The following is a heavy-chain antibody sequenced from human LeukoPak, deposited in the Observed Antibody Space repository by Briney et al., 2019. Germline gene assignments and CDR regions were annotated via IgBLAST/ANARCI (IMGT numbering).Heavy chain of an antibody. Sequence: GASVKVSCKASGYTFTGYYMHWVRQAPGQGLEWMGWINPNSGGTNYAQKFQGRVTMTRDTSISTAYMELSRLRSDDTAVYYCAKGDILTGLYYYYMDVWGKGTTVTISS. J-gene: IGHJ6*03. CDR1: GYTFTGYY. V-gene: IGHV1-2*02. CDR3: AKGDILTGLYYYYMDV. D-gene: IGHD3-9*01. CDR2: INPNSGGT.